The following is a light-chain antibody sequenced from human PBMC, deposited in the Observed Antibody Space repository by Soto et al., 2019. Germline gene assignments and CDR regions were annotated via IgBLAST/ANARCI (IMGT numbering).Light chain of an antibody. CDR2: SNN. CDR1: SSKIGSNT. J-gene: IGLJ2*01. Sequence: QSVLTQPPSASGTPGQRVTISCSGSSSKIGSNTVNWYQKLPGTAPELLIYSNNQRPSGVPDRFSGSKSGTSASLAISGLQSEDEADYYCAAWDDSLDGHVVFGGGTKLTVL. CDR3: AAWDDSLDGHVV. V-gene: IGLV1-44*01.